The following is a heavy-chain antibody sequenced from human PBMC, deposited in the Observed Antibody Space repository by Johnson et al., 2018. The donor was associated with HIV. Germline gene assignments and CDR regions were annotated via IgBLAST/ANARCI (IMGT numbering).Heavy chain of an antibody. J-gene: IGHJ3*01. CDR3: ARGRKDIAAADGLDNDDFDF. CDR2: LSYDGTLR. V-gene: IGHV3-30*03. D-gene: IGHD6-13*01. CDR1: GFTFSDFY. Sequence: QVQLVESGGDLVKPGGSLRLSCTASGFTFSDFYMSWIRQAPGKGLEWVAVLSYDGTLRYYGDSVKGRFTISRDISKSTLYLQMGSLTPEDTAVYYCARGRKDIAAADGLDNDDFDFWGQGTMVTVS.